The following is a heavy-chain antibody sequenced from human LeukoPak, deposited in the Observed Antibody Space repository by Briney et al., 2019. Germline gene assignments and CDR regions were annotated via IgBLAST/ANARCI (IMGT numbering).Heavy chain of an antibody. D-gene: IGHD6-19*01. CDR2: ISSSLDSNI. CDR1: GFTFNVYS. CDR3: AKDWYSSGLDFDY. Sequence: PGGSLRLSCAASGFTFNVYSMNWVRQAPGKGLEWVSFISSSLDSNIYYADSVKGRFTISRDNSKNTLYLQMNSLRAEDTAVYYCAKDWYSSGLDFDYWGQGTLVTVSS. V-gene: IGHV3-48*01. J-gene: IGHJ4*02.